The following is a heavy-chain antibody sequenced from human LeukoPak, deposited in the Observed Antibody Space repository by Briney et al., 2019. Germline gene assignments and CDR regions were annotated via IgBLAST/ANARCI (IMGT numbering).Heavy chain of an antibody. D-gene: IGHD1-26*01. CDR3: TLPLEEWELSPDAFDI. CDR1: GFTFGDYA. CDR2: IKSKTDGGTT. Sequence: PGGSLRLSCTASGFTFGDYAMSWVRQAPGKGLEWVGRIKSKTDGGTTDYAAPVKGRFTISRDDSKNTLYLQMNSLKTEDTAVYYCTLPLEEWELSPDAFDIWGQGTMVTVSS. J-gene: IGHJ3*02. V-gene: IGHV3-15*01.